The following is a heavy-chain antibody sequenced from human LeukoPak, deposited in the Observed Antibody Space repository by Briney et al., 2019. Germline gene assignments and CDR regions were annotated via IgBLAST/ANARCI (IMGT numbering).Heavy chain of an antibody. CDR3: ARVVRGWPLLDAFDI. D-gene: IGHD6-19*01. CDR2: ISSSSSYI. J-gene: IGHJ3*02. V-gene: IGHV3-21*01. Sequence: GGSLRLSCAASGFTFSSCSMNWVRQAPGKGLEWVSSISSSSSYIYYADSVKGRFTISRDNAKNSLYLQMNSLRAEDTAVYYCARVVRGWPLLDAFDIWGQGTMVTVSS. CDR1: GFTFSSCS.